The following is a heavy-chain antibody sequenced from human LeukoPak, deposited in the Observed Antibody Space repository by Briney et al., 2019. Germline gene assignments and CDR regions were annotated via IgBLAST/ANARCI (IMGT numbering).Heavy chain of an antibody. J-gene: IGHJ4*02. D-gene: IGHD6-13*01. CDR2: IFNTGDPI. CDR3: VREAIEGAGNFDY. CDR1: GFTFSSFE. V-gene: IGHV3-48*03. Sequence: GGSLRLSCAASGFTFSSFEFHWVRQAPGKGLGWVAYIFNTGDPIYYTDSVKGRFTISRDNAATSLYLQMNSLRAEDTAVYYCVREAIEGAGNFDYWGQGTLVAVSS.